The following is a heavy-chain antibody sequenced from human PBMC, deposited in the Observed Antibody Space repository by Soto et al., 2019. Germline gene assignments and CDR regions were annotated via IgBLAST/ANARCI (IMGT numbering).Heavy chain of an antibody. CDR2: MSGGGDTT. CDR3: AKGRGGSGSLTPRVDF. Sequence: EVQLLESGGGLVQPGGSLRLSCAASGFTFNNYAMTWVRQAPGKGLEWVSAMSGGGDTTSYADSVKGRFTVSRDGSKNTLYLQMGSLRAEDTALYYCAKGRGGSGSLTPRVDFWGQGTLVTVSS. D-gene: IGHD3-10*01. V-gene: IGHV3-23*01. CDR1: GFTFNNYA. J-gene: IGHJ4*02.